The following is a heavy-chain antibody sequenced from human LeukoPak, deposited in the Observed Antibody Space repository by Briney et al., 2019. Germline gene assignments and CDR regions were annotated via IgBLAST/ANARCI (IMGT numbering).Heavy chain of an antibody. Sequence: GGSLRLSCSAPGFTFSSYGMNWVRQAPGKGLEWVSHIRSSSETFYADSVKGRFTISRDNARNSLYLQMNNLRGEDTAIYYCARDAGNSGYGCDLWGQGTLVTVSS. D-gene: IGHD5-12*01. CDR3: ARDAGNSGYGCDL. J-gene: IGHJ5*02. CDR2: IRSSSET. CDR1: GFTFSSYG. V-gene: IGHV3-48*01.